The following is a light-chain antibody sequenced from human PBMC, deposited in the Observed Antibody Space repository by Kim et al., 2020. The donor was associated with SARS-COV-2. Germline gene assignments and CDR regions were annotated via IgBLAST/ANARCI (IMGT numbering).Light chain of an antibody. J-gene: IGKJ5*01. CDR1: QSLASNS. Sequence: LAPGRSATLSCRASQSLASNSLAWYQQRPGQSPRPLIYDASRRATGIPERFSGSGSGTDFTLTISRLESEDFAVYYCQHYGGSATFGQGTRLEIK. V-gene: IGKV3-20*01. CDR2: DAS. CDR3: QHYGGSAT.